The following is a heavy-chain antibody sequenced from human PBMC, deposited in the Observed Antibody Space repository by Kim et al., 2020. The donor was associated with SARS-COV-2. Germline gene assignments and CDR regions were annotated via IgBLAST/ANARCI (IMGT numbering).Heavy chain of an antibody. J-gene: IGHJ6*01. V-gene: IGHV4-61*01. Sequence: SETLSLTCTVSGDSVSSGSYYWSWIRQPPGKGLEWIGYIYYSGSTNYNPSLKSRVTISVDTSKNQFSLKLSSVTAADTAVYYCARDSGYSYGYRYYYYG. D-gene: IGHD5-18*01. CDR1: GDSVSSGSYY. CDR2: IYYSGST. CDR3: ARDSGYSYGYRYYYYG.